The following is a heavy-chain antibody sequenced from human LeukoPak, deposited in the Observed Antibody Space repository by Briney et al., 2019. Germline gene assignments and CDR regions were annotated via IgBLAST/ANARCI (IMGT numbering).Heavy chain of an antibody. CDR2: IGTAGDT. CDR1: GFTFSSYD. V-gene: IGHV3-13*01. CDR3: ARVKGQTPYGSGSYYYYYYGMDV. J-gene: IGHJ6*02. D-gene: IGHD3-10*01. Sequence: GGSLRLSCAASGFTFSSYDMHWVRQATGKGLEWVSAIGTAGDTYYPGSVKGRFTISRENAKNSLNLQMNSLRAGDTAVYYCARVKGQTPYGSGSYYYYYYGMDVWGQGTTVTVSS.